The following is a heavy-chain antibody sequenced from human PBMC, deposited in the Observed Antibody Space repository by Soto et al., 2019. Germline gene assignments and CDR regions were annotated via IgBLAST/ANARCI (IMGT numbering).Heavy chain of an antibody. J-gene: IGHJ4*02. Sequence: GGSLRLSCAACGVTVRSYWMSGVRQHPGKGLEWVASIKEDGSEKHYVDSVKGRFTISRDNAKNSLFLQMNSLRAEDTAVYYCTKDVPFGWGWGQGTLVTVSS. CDR3: TKDVPFGWG. V-gene: IGHV3-7*01. CDR1: GVTVRSYW. CDR2: IKEDGSEK. D-gene: IGHD3-16*01.